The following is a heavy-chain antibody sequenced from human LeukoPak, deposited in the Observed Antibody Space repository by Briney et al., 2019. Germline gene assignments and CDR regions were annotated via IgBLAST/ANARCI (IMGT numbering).Heavy chain of an antibody. V-gene: IGHV1-2*02. CDR3: ARGVRWLQLCYFDD. CDR1: GYTFTGYY. CDR2: INPNSGGT. J-gene: IGHJ4*02. D-gene: IGHD5-24*01. Sequence: ASVNVSCKASGYTFTGYYMHWVRQAPGQGLEWMGWINPNSGGTNYAQKFQGRVTMTRDTSISTAYMELSRLRSDDTAVYYCARGVRWLQLCYFDDWGQGTLVTVSS.